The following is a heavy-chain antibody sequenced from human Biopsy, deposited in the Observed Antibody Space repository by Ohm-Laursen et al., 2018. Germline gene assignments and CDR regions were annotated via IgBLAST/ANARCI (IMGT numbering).Heavy chain of an antibody. CDR1: GFSFTGYY. Sequence: DSVKVSCKASGFSFTGYYIQWVRQAPGQGLEWMGWISPKSGDTNYAHKFQGNITMTRDTSMSTAYMEMSRLRCDDTAVYYCALQSVAQMKNFDYWGQGTLVTVSS. D-gene: IGHD6-19*01. V-gene: IGHV1-2*02. CDR3: ALQSVAQMKNFDY. CDR2: ISPKSGDT. J-gene: IGHJ4*02.